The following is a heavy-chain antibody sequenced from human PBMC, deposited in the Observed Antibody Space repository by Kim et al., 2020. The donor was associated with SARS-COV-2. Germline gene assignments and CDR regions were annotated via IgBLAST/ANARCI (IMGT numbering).Heavy chain of an antibody. CDR3: ARQYCSSTSCTHYYYYYGMDV. CDR2: IDPSDSYT. Sequence: GESLKISCKGSGYSFTSYWISWVRQMPGKGLEWMGRIDPSDSYTNYSPSFQGHVTISADKSISTAYLQWSSLKASDTAMYYCARQYCSSTSCTHYYYYYGMDVWGQGTTVTVSS. D-gene: IGHD2-2*01. CDR1: GYSFTSYW. J-gene: IGHJ6*02. V-gene: IGHV5-10-1*01.